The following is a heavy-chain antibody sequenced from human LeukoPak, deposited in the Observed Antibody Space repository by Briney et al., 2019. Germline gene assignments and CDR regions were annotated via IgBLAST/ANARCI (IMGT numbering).Heavy chain of an antibody. J-gene: IGHJ4*02. Sequence: GGSLRLSCAASGLTFSSYGMSWVRQAPGKGLEWVSAISGSGGSTYYADSVKGRFTISRDNSKNTLYLQMNSLRAEDTAVYYCAKAGGVAATFYYFDYWGQGTLVTVSS. CDR1: GLTFSSYG. CDR2: ISGSGGST. CDR3: AKAGGVAATFYYFDY. D-gene: IGHD2-15*01. V-gene: IGHV3-23*01.